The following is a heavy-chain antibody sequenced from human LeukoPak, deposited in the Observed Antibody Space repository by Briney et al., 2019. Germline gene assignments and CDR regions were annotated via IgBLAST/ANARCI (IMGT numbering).Heavy chain of an antibody. V-gene: IGHV4-4*02. D-gene: IGHD5-18*01. CDR1: GGSISSSNW. CDR3: ARGRGYSYGRSYFDY. Sequence: SETLSLTCAVSGGSISSSNWWSWVRQPPGKGLEWIGEIYHSGSTNYNPSLKSRVTISVDKSKNQFSLKLSSVTAADMAVYYCARGRGYSYGRSYFDYWGQGTLVTVSS. CDR2: IYHSGST. J-gene: IGHJ4*02.